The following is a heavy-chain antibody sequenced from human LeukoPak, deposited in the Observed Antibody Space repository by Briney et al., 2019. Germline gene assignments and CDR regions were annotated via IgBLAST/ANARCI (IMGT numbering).Heavy chain of an antibody. V-gene: IGHV3-73*01. Sequence: GGSLKLSCAASGFTFSGSAMHWVRQASGKGLEWVGRIRSKANSYATAYAASVKGRFTISRDDSKNTAYLQMNSLKTEDTAVYYCTVTQHTFLPYFGGVYYFDYWGQGTLVTVSS. CDR1: GFTFSGSA. D-gene: IGHD3-3*01. J-gene: IGHJ4*02. CDR3: TVTQHTFLPYFGGVYYFDY. CDR2: IRSKANSYAT.